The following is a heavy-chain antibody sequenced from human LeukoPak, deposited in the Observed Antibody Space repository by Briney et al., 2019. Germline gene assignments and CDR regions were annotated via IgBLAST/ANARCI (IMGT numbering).Heavy chain of an antibody. Sequence: PGGSLRLSCAASGFTFSSYSMNWVRQAPGKGLEWVSSISSSSSYIYYADSVKGRFTISRDNAKNSLYLQMNSLRAEDTAVYYCARAVSSFGDLEVSWFDPWGQGTLVTVSS. J-gene: IGHJ5*02. V-gene: IGHV3-21*01. CDR2: ISSSSSYI. D-gene: IGHD3-10*01. CDR1: GFTFSSYS. CDR3: ARAVSSFGDLEVSWFDP.